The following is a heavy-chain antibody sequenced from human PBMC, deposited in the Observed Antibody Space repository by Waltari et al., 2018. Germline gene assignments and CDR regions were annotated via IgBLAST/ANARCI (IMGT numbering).Heavy chain of an antibody. CDR3: ARLGRITMVRGVIPPDY. CDR2: IYYSGST. CDR1: GCPLSSSSYY. V-gene: IGHV4-39*01. D-gene: IGHD3-10*01. Sequence: QLQLQESGPGLVKPSETLSLPCTVPGCPLSSSSYYWGWIRQPPRKGLEWIGSIYYSGSTYDNPSLKSRVTISVDTSKNQFSLKLSSVTAADTAVYYCARLGRITMVRGVIPPDYWGQGTLVTVSS. J-gene: IGHJ4*02.